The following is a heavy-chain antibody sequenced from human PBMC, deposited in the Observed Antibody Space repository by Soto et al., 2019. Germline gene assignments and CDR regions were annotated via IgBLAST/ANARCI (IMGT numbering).Heavy chain of an antibody. CDR1: GYTFTGYY. Sequence: ASVKVSCKASGYTFTGYYMHWVRQAPGQGLEWMGWINPNSGGTNYAQKFQGRVTMTRDTSISTAYMELSRLRSDDTAVYYCARDRYCISTSCYTNWFDPWGQGTLVTVSS. D-gene: IGHD2-2*02. CDR2: INPNSGGT. J-gene: IGHJ5*02. CDR3: ARDRYCISTSCYTNWFDP. V-gene: IGHV1-2*02.